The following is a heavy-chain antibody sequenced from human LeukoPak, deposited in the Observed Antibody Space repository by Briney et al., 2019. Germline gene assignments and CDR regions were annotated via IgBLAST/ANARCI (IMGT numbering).Heavy chain of an antibody. D-gene: IGHD3-10*01. CDR1: GYTFSDNY. J-gene: IGHJ5*02. CDR2: INPASGAT. CDR3: ARDFGSGSYDWFDP. Sequence: GASVKVSCKASGYTFSDNYIHWVRQAPGQGPEWMGWINPASGATNYAQKFQGRVTMTRDISINTVYMELNILTSDDTAVYFCARDFGSGSYDWFDPWGQGTLVTVSS. V-gene: IGHV1-2*02.